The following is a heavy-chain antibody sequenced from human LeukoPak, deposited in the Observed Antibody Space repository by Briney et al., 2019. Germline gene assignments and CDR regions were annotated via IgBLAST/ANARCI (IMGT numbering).Heavy chain of an antibody. J-gene: IGHJ4*02. CDR2: ISSSSSFI. Sequence: GGSLGLSCAASGFTFSSYSMNWVRQAPGKGLEWVSSISSSSSFIYYADSVKGRFTISRDNAKNSLYLQMNSLGAEDTAIYFCARDDDASGYEGDWGQGTLVTVSS. V-gene: IGHV3-21*06. D-gene: IGHD3-22*01. CDR3: ARDDDASGYEGD. CDR1: GFTFSSYS.